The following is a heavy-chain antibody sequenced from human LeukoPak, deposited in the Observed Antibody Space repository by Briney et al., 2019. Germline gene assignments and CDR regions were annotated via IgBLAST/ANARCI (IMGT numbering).Heavy chain of an antibody. CDR3: ARRHHFGFLDS. CDR2: IKQDGSEK. CDR1: GVMFPSYW. D-gene: IGHD3-10*01. Sequence: GGSLRLSCAASGVMFPSYWMTWVRQAPGKGLGWVANIKQDGSEKYYVDSVKGRFTISRDNAKNSVYLQMNSLRAEDTAVYYCARRHHFGFLDSWGQGTLVTVSS. J-gene: IGHJ4*02. V-gene: IGHV3-7*04.